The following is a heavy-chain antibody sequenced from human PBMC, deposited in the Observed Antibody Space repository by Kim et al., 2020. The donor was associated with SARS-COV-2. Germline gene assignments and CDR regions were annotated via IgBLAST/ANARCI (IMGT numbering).Heavy chain of an antibody. Sequence: GGSLRLSCAASGFSFSSYAMSWVRQAPGKGLEWVSDISRSGDSTYYADSVKGRFTISRDNSKNTLYLHMNSLRAEDTAVYYCAKDALYITMTHFDYGDQGTLATVSA. V-gene: IGHV3-23*01. CDR2: ISRSGDST. CDR3: AKDALYITMTHFDY. CDR1: GFSFSSYA. D-gene: IGHD3-22*01. J-gene: IGHJ4*02.